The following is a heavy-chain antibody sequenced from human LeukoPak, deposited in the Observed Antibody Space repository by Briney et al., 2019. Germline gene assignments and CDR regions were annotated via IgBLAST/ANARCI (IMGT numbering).Heavy chain of an antibody. Sequence: PSETLSLTCTVSGGSISSSSYYWGWIRQPPGKGLEWIGSIYYSGSTYYNPSLKSRVTISVDTSKNQFSLKLSSVTAADTAVYYCASVITIFGVVTQLRCFDWLGFDYWGQGTLVTVSS. V-gene: IGHV4-39*07. CDR3: ASVITIFGVVTQLRCFDWLGFDY. J-gene: IGHJ4*02. CDR1: GGSISSSSYY. D-gene: IGHD3-3*01. CDR2: IYYSGST.